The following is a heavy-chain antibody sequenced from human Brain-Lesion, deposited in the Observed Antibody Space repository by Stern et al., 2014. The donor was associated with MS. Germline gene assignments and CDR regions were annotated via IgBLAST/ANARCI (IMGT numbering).Heavy chain of an antibody. Sequence: QVQLVESGAEVKKPGASVKVSCKASGYTFTGYYMHWVRQAPGQGLEWMGWINPKSCCTNYAKKFQGWVTMTRDTSINTAYMELSRLRSDDTAVYYCATYYYDSTGYNDFWGQGTLVTVSS. CDR1: GYTFTGYY. D-gene: IGHD3-22*01. CDR3: ATYYYDSTGYNDF. J-gene: IGHJ4*02. V-gene: IGHV1-2*04. CDR2: INPKSCCT.